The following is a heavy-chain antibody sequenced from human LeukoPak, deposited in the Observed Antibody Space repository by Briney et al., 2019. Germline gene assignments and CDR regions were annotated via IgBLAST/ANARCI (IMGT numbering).Heavy chain of an antibody. V-gene: IGHV3-23*01. Sequence: PGGSLRLSCAASGFTFSSYAMSWVRQAPGKGLEWVSGISDSGINTYYADSVKGRFTISRDNSKNTLYLQMNSLRAEDTAVYYCAKVDLQQLEGPLNYWGQGTLVTVSS. CDR3: AKVDLQQLEGPLNY. CDR2: ISDSGINT. CDR1: GFTFSSYA. J-gene: IGHJ4*02. D-gene: IGHD6-13*01.